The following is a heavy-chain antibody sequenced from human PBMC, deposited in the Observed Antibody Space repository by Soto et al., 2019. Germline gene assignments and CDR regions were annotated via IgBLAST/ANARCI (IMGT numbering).Heavy chain of an antibody. Sequence: QVQLQESGPGPVRPSETLSLICSVSGVSLSDTHCWGWIRQPPGKGLEWVGSMYYSGRTYYNPSLQSRVTISVDSSKNHFSLQLRSVTAADTAIYYCATNSDSHGLDFLHWGQGTLATVSS. J-gene: IGHJ4*02. D-gene: IGHD3-22*01. V-gene: IGHV4-39*01. CDR1: GVSLSDTHC. CDR3: ATNSDSHGLDFLH. CDR2: MYYSGRT.